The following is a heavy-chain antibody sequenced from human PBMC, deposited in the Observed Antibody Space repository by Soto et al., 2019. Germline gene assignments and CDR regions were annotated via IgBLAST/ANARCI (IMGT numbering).Heavy chain of an antibody. V-gene: IGHV4-4*07. CDR2: IFSSART. CDR1: CVSINTFY. CDR3: AREGSYSAYNFAHGVQLWSFDF. Sequence: SETLSLTCTVSCVSINTFYWSWVRQPAGKGLEWIGRIFSSARTRFTPTLESRVAMSVDTSKTHFSLNLSSVTAADMAVYYCAREGSYSAYNFAHGVQLWSFDFWGQGALVTVSS. D-gene: IGHD5-12*01. J-gene: IGHJ4*02.